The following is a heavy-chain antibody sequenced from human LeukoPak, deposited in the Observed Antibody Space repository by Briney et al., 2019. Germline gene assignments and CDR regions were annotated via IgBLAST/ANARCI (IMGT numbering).Heavy chain of an antibody. J-gene: IGHJ3*02. CDR3: ARRRWLQFRDDAFDI. D-gene: IGHD5-24*01. CDR1: GYTFTNYG. Sequence: ASVNVSCKASGYTFTNYGISWVRQAPGQGLEWMGWINAGNGNTKYSQKFQGRVTITADESTSTAYMELSSLRSEDTAVYYCARRRWLQFRDDAFDIWGQGTMVTVSS. CDR2: INAGNGNT. V-gene: IGHV1-18*01.